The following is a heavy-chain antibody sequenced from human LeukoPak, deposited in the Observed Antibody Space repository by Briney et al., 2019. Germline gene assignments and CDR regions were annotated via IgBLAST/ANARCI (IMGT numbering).Heavy chain of an antibody. CDR1: GGSFSGYY. D-gene: IGHD3-22*01. J-gene: IGHJ4*02. CDR3: ARGPNSSGYYLNFDY. V-gene: IGHV4-34*01. CDR2: INHSGST. Sequence: SETLSLTCAVYGGSFSGYYWSWIRQPPGKGLEWIGEINHSGSTNYNPSLKSRVTMSVDTSKNQFSLKLSSVTAADTAVYYCARGPNSSGYYLNFDYWGQGTLVTVSS.